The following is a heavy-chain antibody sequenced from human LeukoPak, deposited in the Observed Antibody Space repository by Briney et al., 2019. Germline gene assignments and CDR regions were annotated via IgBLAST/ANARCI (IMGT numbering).Heavy chain of an antibody. CDR3: ARDYPPAVYYYMDA. CDR2: ISSSGDLI. V-gene: IGHV3-21*01. D-gene: IGHD2-2*01. J-gene: IGHJ6*03. Sequence: GGSLRLSCAASGFNFDFYRMSWVRQAPGKGLEWVSSISSSGDLIYGADSVKGRFTISRDNAKKSLYLQMNSLRAEDTAVYYCARDYPPAVYYYMDAWGIGTTVTVPS. CDR1: GFNFDFYR.